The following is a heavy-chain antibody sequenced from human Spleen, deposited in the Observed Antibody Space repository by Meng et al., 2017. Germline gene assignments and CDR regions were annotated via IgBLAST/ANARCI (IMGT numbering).Heavy chain of an antibody. V-gene: IGHV4-31*03. CDR2: IYYSGST. D-gene: IGHD2-21*02. J-gene: IGHJ4*02. CDR3: ASQSVTAIPFDY. Sequence: QVQLQESGPGLVKPSQTLSLTCTVSGGSISSGSYYWNWIRQHPGKALEWIGYIYYSGSTYYSPSLKSRVSISVDTSKSQFSLKLSSVTAADTAVYYCASQSVTAIPFDYWGPGALVTVSS. CDR1: GGSISSGSYY.